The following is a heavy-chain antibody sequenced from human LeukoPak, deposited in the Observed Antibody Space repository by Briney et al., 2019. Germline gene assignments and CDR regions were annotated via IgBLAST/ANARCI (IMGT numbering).Heavy chain of an antibody. J-gene: IGHJ3*02. D-gene: IGHD3-22*01. V-gene: IGHV4-39*07. CDR3: AGYLDDSSGYYHLSAFDI. Sequence: SETLSLTCTVSGGSISSSSYYWGWIRQPPGKGLEWIGSIYHSGSTYYNPSLKSRVTISVDTSKNQFSLKLSSVTAADTAVYYCAGYLDDSSGYYHLSAFDIRGQGTMVTVSS. CDR2: IYHSGST. CDR1: GGSISSSSYY.